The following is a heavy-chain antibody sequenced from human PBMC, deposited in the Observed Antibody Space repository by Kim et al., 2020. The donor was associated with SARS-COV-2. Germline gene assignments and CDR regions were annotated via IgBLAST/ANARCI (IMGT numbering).Heavy chain of an antibody. CDR3: ARDSDSGYDF. V-gene: IGHV1-3*01. D-gene: IGHD5-12*01. Sequence: NTKYSRKFQGRVPITRDTSESTAYIALSSLRSEDTAVYYCARDSDSGYDFWGQGTLVTVSP. CDR2: NT. J-gene: IGHJ4*02.